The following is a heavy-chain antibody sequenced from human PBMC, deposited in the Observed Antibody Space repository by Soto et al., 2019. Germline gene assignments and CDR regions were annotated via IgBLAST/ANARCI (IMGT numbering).Heavy chain of an antibody. V-gene: IGHV3-48*02. D-gene: IGHD3-9*01. CDR1: GFTFSSYS. CDR3: ARPPGYISDWYYFDS. CDR2: ISSSSSTI. Sequence: PGGSLRLSCAASGFTFSSYSMNWVRRAPGKGLEWVSYISSSSSTIYYADSVKGRFTISRDNAKNSLYLQMNSLRDEDTAVYYCARPPGYISDWYYFDSWGQGTQVTVSS. J-gene: IGHJ4*02.